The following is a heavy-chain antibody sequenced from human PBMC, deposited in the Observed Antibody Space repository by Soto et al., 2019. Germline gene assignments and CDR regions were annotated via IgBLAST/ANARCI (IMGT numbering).Heavy chain of an antibody. D-gene: IGHD2-15*01. CDR3: AGSSVGGYYYYYYMDV. J-gene: IGHJ6*03. Sequence: SETLSLTCTVSGGSISSYYWSWIRQPPGKGLEWIGYIYYSGSTNYNPSLKSRVTISVDTSKNQFSLKLSSVTAADTAVYYCAGSSVGGYYYYYYMDVWGKGTTVTVSS. V-gene: IGHV4-59*08. CDR1: GGSISSYY. CDR2: IYYSGST.